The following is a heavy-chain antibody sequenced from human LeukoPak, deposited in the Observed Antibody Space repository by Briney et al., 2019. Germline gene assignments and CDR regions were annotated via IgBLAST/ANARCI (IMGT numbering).Heavy chain of an antibody. CDR1: GGSISSYY. J-gene: IGHJ4*02. Sequence: PSETLSLTCTVSGGSISSYYWSWIRQPPGKGLEWIGYIYYSGSTNYNPSLKSRVTISVDTSKNQFSLKLSSVTAADTAVYYCARLPDIVATIRSYFDYWGQGTLVTVSS. CDR3: ARLPDIVATIRSYFDY. V-gene: IGHV4-59*12. CDR2: IYYSGST. D-gene: IGHD5-12*01.